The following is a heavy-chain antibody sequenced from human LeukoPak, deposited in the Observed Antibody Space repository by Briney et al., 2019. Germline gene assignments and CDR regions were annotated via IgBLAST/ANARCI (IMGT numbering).Heavy chain of an antibody. J-gene: IGHJ5*02. Sequence: KSSETLSLTCTVSGGSISSYYWSWIRQPAGKGLEWIGRIYTSGSTNYNPSLKSRVTMSVDTSKNQFSLKLSSVTAADTAVYYCARDAATVTGRMGFDPWGQGTLVTVSS. V-gene: IGHV4-4*07. CDR2: IYTSGST. D-gene: IGHD4-11*01. CDR3: ARDAATVTGRMGFDP. CDR1: GGSISSYY.